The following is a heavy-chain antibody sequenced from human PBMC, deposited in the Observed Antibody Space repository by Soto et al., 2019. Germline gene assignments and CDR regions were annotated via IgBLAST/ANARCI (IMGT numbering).Heavy chain of an antibody. D-gene: IGHD3-22*01. Sequence: ASVKVSCKASGYTFTSYYMHWVRQAPGQGLEWMGIINPSGGSTSYAQKFQGRVTMTRDTSTSTVYMELSSLRSEDTAVYYCARGPYYYDSSGYYYEYWGQGTLVTVSS. CDR2: INPSGGST. CDR1: GYTFTSYY. V-gene: IGHV1-46*01. CDR3: ARGPYYYDSSGYYYEY. J-gene: IGHJ4*02.